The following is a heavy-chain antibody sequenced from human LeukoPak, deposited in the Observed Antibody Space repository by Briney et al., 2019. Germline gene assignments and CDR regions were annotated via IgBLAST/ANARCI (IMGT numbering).Heavy chain of an antibody. Sequence: SETLSLTCTVSGGSISSYYWSWIRQPPGKGLEWIGYIYYSGSTNYNPSLKSRVTISVDTSKNQFSLKLSSVTAADTAVYYCAGLYSSSWYIIDPWGQGTLVTVSS. D-gene: IGHD6-13*01. CDR2: IYYSGST. CDR3: AGLYSSSWYIIDP. CDR1: GGSISSYY. J-gene: IGHJ5*02. V-gene: IGHV4-59*08.